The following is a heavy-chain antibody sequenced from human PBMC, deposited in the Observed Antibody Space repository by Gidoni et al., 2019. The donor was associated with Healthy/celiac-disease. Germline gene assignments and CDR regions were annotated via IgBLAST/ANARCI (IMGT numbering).Heavy chain of an antibody. CDR2: ISYDGSNK. CDR1: GFTFSSSA. J-gene: IGHJ6*03. Sequence: VQLVESGGGVVQPGRSLSLSCAASGFTFSSSAMHWVRQAQGKGLGWVAGISYDGSNKYYADSVKGRFTISRDNSKNTLYLQMNSRRAEDTAVYYCARDRDIVVVVAATAYYYYYMDVWGKGTTVTVSS. V-gene: IGHV3-30-3*01. CDR3: ARDRDIVVVVAATAYYYYYMDV. D-gene: IGHD2-15*01.